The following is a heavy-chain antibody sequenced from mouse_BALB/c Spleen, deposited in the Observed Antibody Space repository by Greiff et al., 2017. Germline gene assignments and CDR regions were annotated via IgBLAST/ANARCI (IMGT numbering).Heavy chain of an antibody. CDR2: INPNNGGT. CDR3: ALYYDYGGAWFAY. J-gene: IGHJ3*01. V-gene: IGHV1-18*01. D-gene: IGHD2-4*01. CDR1: GYTFTDYN. Sequence: EVQLQQSGPELVKPGASVKIPCKASGYTFTDYNMDWVKQSHGKSLEWIGDINPNNGGTIYNQKFKGKATLTVDKSSSTAYMELRSLTSEDTAVYYCALYYDYGGAWFAYWGQGTLVTVSA.